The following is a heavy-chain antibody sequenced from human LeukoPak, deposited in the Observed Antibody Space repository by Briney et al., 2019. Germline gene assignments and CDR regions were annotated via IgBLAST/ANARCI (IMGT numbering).Heavy chain of an antibody. CDR2: INHSGST. Sequence: SETLSLTCAVYGGSFSGYYWSWIRQPPGKGLEWIGEINHSGSTNYNPSLKSRVTISVDTSKTQFSLKLSSVTAADTAVYYCAKQQLVRCFDYWGQGTLVTVSS. J-gene: IGHJ4*02. D-gene: IGHD6-13*01. CDR1: GGSFSGYY. V-gene: IGHV4-34*01. CDR3: AKQQLVRCFDY.